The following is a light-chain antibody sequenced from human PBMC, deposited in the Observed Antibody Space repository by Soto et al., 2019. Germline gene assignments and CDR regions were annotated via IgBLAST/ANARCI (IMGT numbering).Light chain of an antibody. CDR2: DVS. J-gene: IGLJ1*01. CDR3: CSYAGSYTSGV. V-gene: IGLV2-11*01. CDR1: SSDVGGYNY. Sequence: QSALTQPRSVSGSPGQSVTISCTGTSSDVGGYNYVSWYQQHPGKAPKLMIYDVSKRPSRVPDRFSGSKSGNTASLTISGLQAEDEADYYCCSYAGSYTSGVFGTGTKLTVL.